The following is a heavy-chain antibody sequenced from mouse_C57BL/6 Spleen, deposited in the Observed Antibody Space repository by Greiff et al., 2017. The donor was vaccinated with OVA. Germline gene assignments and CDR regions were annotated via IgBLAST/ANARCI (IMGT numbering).Heavy chain of an antibody. D-gene: IGHD1-1*01. Sequence: EVQLHQSGPELVKPGASVKISCKASGYSFTDYNMNWVKQSNGKSLEWIGVINPNYGTTSYNQKFKGKATLTVDQSSSTAYMQLNSLTSEDSAVYYCARSLYYGSSYYAMDYWGQGTSVTVSS. CDR2: INPNYGTT. V-gene: IGHV1-39*01. CDR3: ARSLYYGSSYYAMDY. J-gene: IGHJ4*01. CDR1: GYSFTDYN.